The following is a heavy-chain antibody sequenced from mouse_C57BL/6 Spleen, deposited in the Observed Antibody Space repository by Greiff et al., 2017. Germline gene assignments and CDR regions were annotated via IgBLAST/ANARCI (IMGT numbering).Heavy chain of an antibody. CDR3: ARGNYGSCYHFGC. CDR2: ISYDGSN. D-gene: IGHD1-1*01. CDR1: GYSITSGYY. V-gene: IGHV3-6*01. Sequence: VQLKESGPGLVKPSPSLSLTCSVTGYSITSGYYRNWIRQFPGNKLEWMGYISYDGSNNYNPSLKNRTSITRDTAKNQFFLKLNSVTTEDTATYYCARGNYGSCYHFGCWGEGTTLSDS. J-gene: IGHJ2*01.